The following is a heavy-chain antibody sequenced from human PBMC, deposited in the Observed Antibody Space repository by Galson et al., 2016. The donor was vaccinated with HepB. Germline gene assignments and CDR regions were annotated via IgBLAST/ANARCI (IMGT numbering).Heavy chain of an antibody. V-gene: IGHV3-21*01. CDR2: ITSSGSNI. CDR3: TRARGVEPFDY. CDR1: GFTFSSFT. J-gene: IGHJ4*02. D-gene: IGHD3-3*01. Sequence: SLRLSCAASGFTFSSFTMNWVRQAPGKGLEWVSSITSSGSNIYYADSVKGRFTISRDNDRNSLYLKMNSLRTQDTAMYYCTRARGVEPFDYWGQGTLVTVSS.